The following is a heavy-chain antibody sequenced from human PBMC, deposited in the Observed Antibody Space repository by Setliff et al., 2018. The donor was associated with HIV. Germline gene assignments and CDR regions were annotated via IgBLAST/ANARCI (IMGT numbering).Heavy chain of an antibody. Sequence: ASVKVSCKASGYTFFTNYYIHWVRQAPGQGLEWMGIINPGGGSTAYAQKFQGRVTMTRDTSTTTVYMELSGLRSEDTAVYFCARSLGGLAVPSKNYFDPWGQGTLVTVSS. V-gene: IGHV1-46*01. D-gene: IGHD1-7*01. J-gene: IGHJ5*02. CDR3: ARSLGGLAVPSKNYFDP. CDR1: GYTFFTNYY. CDR2: INPGGGST.